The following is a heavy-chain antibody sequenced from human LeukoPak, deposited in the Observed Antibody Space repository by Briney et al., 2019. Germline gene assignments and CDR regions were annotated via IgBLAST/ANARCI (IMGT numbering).Heavy chain of an antibody. CDR1: GFTFSSYG. D-gene: IGHD1-26*01. Sequence: GRSLRLSCAASGFTFSSYGMHWVRPAPGKGLEWVAVIWFDGSNKFYADSAKGRFTISRDNSKNTLYLQMNSLRAEDTAVYYCARAVGPLDYWGQGTLVTVSS. CDR2: IWFDGSNK. CDR3: ARAVGPLDY. V-gene: IGHV3-33*01. J-gene: IGHJ4*02.